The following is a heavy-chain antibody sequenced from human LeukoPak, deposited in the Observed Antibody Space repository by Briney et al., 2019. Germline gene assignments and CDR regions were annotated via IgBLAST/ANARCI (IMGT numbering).Heavy chain of an antibody. CDR3: AKEGRSTTPGY. J-gene: IGHJ4*02. D-gene: IGHD6-13*01. Sequence: PGGSLRLSCAASGFTFSSYEMNWVRQAPGKGLEWVSSISSRSGSIHYTDSVKGRFTISRDNTKNSLYLQMNSLRAEDTAVYFCAKEGRSTTPGYWGQGTMVTVSS. CDR1: GFTFSSYE. V-gene: IGHV3-21*01. CDR2: ISSRSGSI.